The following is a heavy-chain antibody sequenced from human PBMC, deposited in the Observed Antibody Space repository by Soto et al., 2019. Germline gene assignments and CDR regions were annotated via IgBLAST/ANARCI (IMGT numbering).Heavy chain of an antibody. D-gene: IGHD4-17*01. CDR1: GGSISSYY. Sequence: SETLSLTCTVSGGSISSYYWSWIRQPPGKGLEWIGYIYYSGSTNYNPSLKSRVTISVDTSKNQFSLKLSSVTAADTAVYYCARGLAVTTEPYYYYYMDVWGKGTTVTVSS. V-gene: IGHV4-59*01. J-gene: IGHJ6*03. CDR2: IYYSGST. CDR3: ARGLAVTTEPYYYYYMDV.